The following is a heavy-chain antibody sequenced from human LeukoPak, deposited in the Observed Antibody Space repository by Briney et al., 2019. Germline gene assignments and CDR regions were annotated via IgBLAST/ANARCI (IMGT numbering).Heavy chain of an antibody. V-gene: IGHV1-69*04. CDR3: ARDKDWSADAFDI. D-gene: IGHD3/OR15-3a*01. Sequence: ASVKVSCKASGGTFSSYTISWVRQAPGQGLEWMGRIIPILGIANYAQKFQGRVTITADKSTSTAYMELSSLRSEDTAVYYCARDKDWSADAFDIWGQGTMVTVSS. CDR1: GGTFSSYT. CDR2: IIPILGIA. J-gene: IGHJ3*02.